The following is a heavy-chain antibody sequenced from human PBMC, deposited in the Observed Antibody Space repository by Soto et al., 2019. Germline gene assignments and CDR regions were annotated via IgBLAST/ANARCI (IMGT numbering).Heavy chain of an antibody. V-gene: IGHV1-18*01. CDR1: GYTFTSYG. CDR3: ASGGRYYYGSGSYLAYFDY. Sequence: ASVKVSCKASGYTFTSYGISWVRQAPGQGLEWMGWISAYNGNTNYAQKLQGRVTMTTDTSTSTAYMELRSLRSDDTAVYYCASGGRYYYGSGSYLAYFDYWGQGTLVTVSS. J-gene: IGHJ4*02. D-gene: IGHD3-10*01. CDR2: ISAYNGNT.